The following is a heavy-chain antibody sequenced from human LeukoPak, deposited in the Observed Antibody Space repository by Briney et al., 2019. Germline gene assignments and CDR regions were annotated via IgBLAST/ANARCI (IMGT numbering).Heavy chain of an antibody. CDR3: ARAGFGLAPPDY. V-gene: IGHV3-7*01. Sequence: GGSLRLSCAASEFTFPMYWMTWVRQAPGKGLEWVADIKQDGSEKYYVDSVKGRFTISRQNAKNSLFLQMNSLRAEDTAVYYCARAGFGLAPPDYWGQGTLVTVSS. D-gene: IGHD3-3*01. CDR1: EFTFPMYW. CDR2: IKQDGSEK. J-gene: IGHJ4*02.